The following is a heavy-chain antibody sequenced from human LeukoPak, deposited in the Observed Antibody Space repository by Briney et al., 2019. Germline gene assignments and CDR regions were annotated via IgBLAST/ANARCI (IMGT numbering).Heavy chain of an antibody. V-gene: IGHV3-9*01. D-gene: IGHD3-22*01. Sequence: GGSLRLSCAASGFTFDDYAMHWVRQAPGKGLEWVSGISWNSGSIGYADSVKGRFTISRDNAKNSLYLQMNSLRAEDTALYYCAKESRYYYDSSGYYPDALDIWGQGTMVTVSS. CDR3: AKESRYYYDSSGYYPDALDI. J-gene: IGHJ3*02. CDR2: ISWNSGSI. CDR1: GFTFDDYA.